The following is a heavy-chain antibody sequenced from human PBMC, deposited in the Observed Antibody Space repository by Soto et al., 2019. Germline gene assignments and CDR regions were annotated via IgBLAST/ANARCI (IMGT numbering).Heavy chain of an antibody. V-gene: IGHV3-30-3*01. Sequence: QVQLVESGGGVVQPGRSLRLSCAASGFTFSSYAMHWVRQAPGKGLEWVAVISYDGSNKYYADSVKGRFTISRDNSKNTLYLQMNSLRAEDTAVYYCARDSSAGFDYWGQGTLVAV. CDR3: ARDSSAGFDY. J-gene: IGHJ4*02. CDR1: GFTFSSYA. CDR2: ISYDGSNK.